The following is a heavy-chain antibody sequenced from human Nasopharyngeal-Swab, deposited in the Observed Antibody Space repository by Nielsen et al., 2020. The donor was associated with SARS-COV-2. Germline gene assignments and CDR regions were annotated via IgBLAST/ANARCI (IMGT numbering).Heavy chain of an antibody. Sequence: GLEWIGYFYYSGSTYYNPSLKSRVTISVDTSKNQFSLRLSSVTAADTAVYYCARDTNYYGSGGTLDYWGQGTLVTVSS. D-gene: IGHD3-10*01. V-gene: IGHV4-31*02. CDR2: FYYSGST. CDR3: ARDTNYYGSGGTLDY. J-gene: IGHJ4*02.